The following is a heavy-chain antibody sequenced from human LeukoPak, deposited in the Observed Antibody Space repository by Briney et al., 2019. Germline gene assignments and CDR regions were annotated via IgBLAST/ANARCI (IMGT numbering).Heavy chain of an antibody. D-gene: IGHD4-17*01. CDR2: IYYSGTT. CDR1: GGPISNYY. J-gene: IGHJ6*02. Sequence: PSETLSLTCTVSGGPISNYYWSWIRQSPGKGLEWIGYIYYSGTTNPNPSLKSRVTISVDTSKNQFSLQLRSVTAADTAVYYCAREDPQTTVPEGMDVWGQGTTVIVSS. CDR3: AREDPQTTVPEGMDV. V-gene: IGHV4-59*01.